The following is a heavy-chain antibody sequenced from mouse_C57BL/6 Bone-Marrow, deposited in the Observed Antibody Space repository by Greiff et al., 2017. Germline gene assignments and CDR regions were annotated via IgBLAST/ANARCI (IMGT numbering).Heavy chain of an antibody. CDR2: INPGSGGT. CDR3: ARCRLKLEGDY. Sequence: VQLQQSGAELVRPGTSVKVSCKASGYAFTNYLIEWVKQRPGQGLEWIGVINPGSGGTNYNETFKGKATLTADKSSSTAYMQLSSLTSEDSAVYFCARCRLKLEGDYWGQGTSVTVSS. D-gene: IGHD3-2*02. CDR1: GYAFTNYL. J-gene: IGHJ4*01. V-gene: IGHV1-54*01.